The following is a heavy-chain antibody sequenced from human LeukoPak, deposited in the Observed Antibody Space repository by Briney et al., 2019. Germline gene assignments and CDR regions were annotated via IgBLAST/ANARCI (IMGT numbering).Heavy chain of an antibody. CDR2: ISSSGSST. Sequence: GGSLILSCAASGFTFASYAMSWVRQAPGKGLEWVSAISSSGSSTYYADSVKGRFTISRDNSKNTLYLQMNSLRAEDTAVYYHAKDIVVVPAAIRAVATIRDYWGQGTLVTVSS. CDR3: AKDIVVVPAAIRAVATIRDY. D-gene: IGHD2-2*02. CDR1: GFTFASYA. V-gene: IGHV3-23*01. J-gene: IGHJ4*02.